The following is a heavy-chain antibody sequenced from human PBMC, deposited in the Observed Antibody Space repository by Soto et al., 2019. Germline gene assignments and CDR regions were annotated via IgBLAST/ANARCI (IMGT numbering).Heavy chain of an antibody. CDR2: IYSGGST. CDR3: ARPSGYSSGWYWSDAFDI. Sequence: LRLSCAASGFTVSSNYMSWVRQAPGKGLEWVSVIYSGGSTYYADSVKGRFTISRDNSKNTLYLQMNSLRAEDTAVYYCARPSGYSSGWYWSDAFDIWGPGTIVTGS. V-gene: IGHV3-53*01. J-gene: IGHJ3*02. CDR1: GFTVSSNY. D-gene: IGHD6-19*01.